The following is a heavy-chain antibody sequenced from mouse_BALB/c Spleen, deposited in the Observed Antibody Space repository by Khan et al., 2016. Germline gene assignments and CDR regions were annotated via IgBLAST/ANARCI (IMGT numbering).Heavy chain of an antibody. CDR2: IDTANGNT. V-gene: IGHV14-3*02. CDR1: GFNIKDTY. Sequence: VQLKQSGAELVKPGASVKLSCTASGFNIKDTYMHWVKQRPEQGLERIGRIDTANGNTKYDPKFQGKATITADTSSNTAYLQLSSLTSEVTAVYSCASSPYDYVVVFAYWVQGTLVTVSA. CDR3: ASSPYDYVVVFAY. D-gene: IGHD2-4*01. J-gene: IGHJ3*01.